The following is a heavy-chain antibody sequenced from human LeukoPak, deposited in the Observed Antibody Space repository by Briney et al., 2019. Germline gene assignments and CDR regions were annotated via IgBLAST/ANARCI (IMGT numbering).Heavy chain of an antibody. J-gene: IGHJ4*02. V-gene: IGHV3-23*01. Sequence: GGSLRLSCAASGFTFSSYSMSWARQAPGKGLEWVSVISSSGGATYYADSVKGRFTISRDNSKNTLYLQMNSLRVEDTAIYYCARAAMVRGEDYFDYWGQGTLVTVSS. CDR1: GFTFSSYS. CDR3: ARAAMVRGEDYFDY. D-gene: IGHD3-10*01. CDR2: ISSSGGAT.